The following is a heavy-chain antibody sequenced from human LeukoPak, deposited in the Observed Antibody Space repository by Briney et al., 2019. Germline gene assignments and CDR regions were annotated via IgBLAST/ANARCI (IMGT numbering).Heavy chain of an antibody. V-gene: IGHV4-59*01. CDR3: ASHAYYYYSMDV. J-gene: IGHJ6*02. CDR1: GGSISSYY. Sequence: SSETLSLTCTVSGGSISSYYWSWIRQPPGKGLEWIGYIYYSGSTNYNPSLKSRVTISVDTSKNQFSLNLTSVTAADTAVYYCASHAYYYYSMDVWGQGTTVTVSS. CDR2: IYYSGST.